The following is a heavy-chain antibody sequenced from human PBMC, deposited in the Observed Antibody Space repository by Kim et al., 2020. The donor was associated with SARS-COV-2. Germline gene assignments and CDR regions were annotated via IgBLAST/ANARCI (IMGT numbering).Heavy chain of an antibody. CDR3: AKVMAPYYYYYYGMDV. V-gene: IGHV3-30*02. Sequence: DSVKGRLTIPRDNSKNTLYLQMNGLRAEDTAVYYCAKVMAPYYYYYYGMDVWGQGTTVTVSS. D-gene: IGHD2-8*01. J-gene: IGHJ6*02.